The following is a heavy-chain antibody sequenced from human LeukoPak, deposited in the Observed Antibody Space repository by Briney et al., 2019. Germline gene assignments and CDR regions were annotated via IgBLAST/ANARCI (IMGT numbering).Heavy chain of an antibody. V-gene: IGHV3-33*01. Sequence: GGSLRLSCAASGFTFSSYGMHWVRQAPGKGLEWVAVIWYDGSNKYYADSVKGRFTISRDNSKNTLYLQMNGLRAEDTAVYYCARAVGGGYNGFDYWGQGTLVTVSS. CDR1: GFTFSSYG. CDR2: IWYDGSNK. J-gene: IGHJ4*02. D-gene: IGHD5-24*01. CDR3: ARAVGGGYNGFDY.